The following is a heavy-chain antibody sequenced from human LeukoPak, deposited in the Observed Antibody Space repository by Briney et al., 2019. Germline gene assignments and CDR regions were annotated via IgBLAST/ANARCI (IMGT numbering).Heavy chain of an antibody. CDR3: ARAGYSGYEY. CDR1: GYTFTSYY. J-gene: IGHJ4*02. D-gene: IGHD5-12*01. V-gene: IGHV1-46*01. Sequence: ASVKVPCKTSGYTFTSYYMHWVRQAPGQGVEWMGIINPSGGSTSYEQKFQGRVTMTRDTSTSTVYMELSSLRSEDTAVYYCARAGYSGYEYWGQGTLVTVSS. CDR2: INPSGGST.